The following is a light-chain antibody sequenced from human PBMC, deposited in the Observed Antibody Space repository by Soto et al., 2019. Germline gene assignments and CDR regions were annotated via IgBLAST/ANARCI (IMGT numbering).Light chain of an antibody. Sequence: EIVLTQSPATLSSSPGSRSTLSCMASQTVSRKLAWYQHKPGQAPRLLIYDTSNRATGIPARFSGSVSGTDGTITISSLEKEDCSVYDGHQRKSWPRTFGQGTKVDIK. CDR2: DTS. CDR3: HQRKSWPRT. CDR1: QTVSRK. V-gene: IGKV3-11*01. J-gene: IGKJ1*01.